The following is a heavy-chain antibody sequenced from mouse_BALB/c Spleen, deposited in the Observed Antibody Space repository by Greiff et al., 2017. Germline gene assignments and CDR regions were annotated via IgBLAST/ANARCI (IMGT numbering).Heavy chain of an antibody. CDR3: ARWGNYAMDY. CDR2: IYPGNVNT. J-gene: IGHJ4*01. Sequence: QVQLQQSGPELVKPGASVRISCTASGYTFTSYYIHWVKQRPGQGLEWIGRIYPGNVNTKYNEKFKGKATLTADKSSSTAYMQLSSLTSEDSAVYFCARWGNYAMDYWGQGTTLTVSS. CDR1: GYTFTSYY. V-gene: IGHV1S56*01.